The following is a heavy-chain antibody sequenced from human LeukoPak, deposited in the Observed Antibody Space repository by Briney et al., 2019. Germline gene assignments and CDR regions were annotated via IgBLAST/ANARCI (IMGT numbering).Heavy chain of an antibody. CDR2: IWYDGSNK. CDR1: GFTFSSYG. D-gene: IGHD2-15*01. J-gene: IGHJ4*02. Sequence: PGGSLRLSCAASGFTFSSYGMHWVRQAPGKGLEWVAVIWYDGSNKYYADSVKGRFTISRDNSKNTLYLQMNSLRAEDTAVYYCAKLVVVAARFDYWGQGTLVTVSS. V-gene: IGHV3-30*02. CDR3: AKLVVVAARFDY.